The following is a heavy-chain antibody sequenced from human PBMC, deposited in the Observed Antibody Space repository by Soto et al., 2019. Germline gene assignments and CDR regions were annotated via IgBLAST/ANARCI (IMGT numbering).Heavy chain of an antibody. D-gene: IGHD6-19*01. CDR2: LSGDDTRM. V-gene: IGHV3-23*01. Sequence: EVQLLESGGGLVQPGGSLRLSCVASGLTFDNYAMTWVRQAPGKGLEWVSSLSGDDTRMDYADSVKGRFTISRDNSKNTLFLQLNSLRAEDTARYYCTKDRAVAAFADAFDIWGQGTMVTVSS. J-gene: IGHJ3*02. CDR1: GLTFDNYA. CDR3: TKDRAVAAFADAFDI.